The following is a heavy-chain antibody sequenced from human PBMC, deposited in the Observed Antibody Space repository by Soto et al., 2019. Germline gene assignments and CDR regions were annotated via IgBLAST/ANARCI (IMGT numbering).Heavy chain of an antibody. Sequence: KPSETLSLTCSVPGGSISGHYWIWIRQSPGKGLEWIGYIFYTGSTNYNPSLKSRVTLSVDTSKNQFSLRLSSVTAADTAVYYCARVGSSGWSPDYWGQGALVTVSS. CDR1: GGSISGHY. J-gene: IGHJ4*02. CDR3: ARVGSSGWSPDY. CDR2: IFYTGST. V-gene: IGHV4-59*11. D-gene: IGHD6-19*01.